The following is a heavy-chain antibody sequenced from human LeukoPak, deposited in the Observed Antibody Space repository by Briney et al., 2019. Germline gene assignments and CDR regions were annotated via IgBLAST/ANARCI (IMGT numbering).Heavy chain of an antibody. CDR3: ARGSGGDGSGSL. CDR2: IFTTGPG. J-gene: IGHJ4*02. V-gene: IGHV4-61*09. CDR1: GASMNNSPYY. Sequence: SETLSLTCTVSGASMNNSPYYWTWIRQPAGKGLEWIGHIFTTGPGSYNPSLKSRVTMSVDMSTNQISLKLSSVTAADTAVYYCARGSGGDGSGSLWGRGTLVTVSS. D-gene: IGHD3-10*01.